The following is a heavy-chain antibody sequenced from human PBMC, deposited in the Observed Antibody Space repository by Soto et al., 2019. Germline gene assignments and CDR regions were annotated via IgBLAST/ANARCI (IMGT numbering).Heavy chain of an antibody. Sequence: EVQLVESGGGLVQPGGSPRLSCAASGFTFSSYSMNWVRQAPGKGLEWVSYISSSSSTIYYADSVKGRFTISRDNAKNSLYLQMNSLRDEDTAVYYCAREPPVSPDAFDIWGQGTMVTVSS. V-gene: IGHV3-48*02. CDR3: AREPPVSPDAFDI. CDR2: ISSSSSTI. J-gene: IGHJ3*02. CDR1: GFTFSSYS.